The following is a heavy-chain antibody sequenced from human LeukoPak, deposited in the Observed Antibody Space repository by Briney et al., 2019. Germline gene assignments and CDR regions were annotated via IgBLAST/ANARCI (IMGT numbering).Heavy chain of an antibody. V-gene: IGHV3-74*01. CDR3: ARDRGSTEFDY. J-gene: IGHJ4*02. D-gene: IGHD1-26*01. CDR1: GFTFSTYW. Sequence: GGSLRLSCAASGFTFSTYWMHWVRQAPGKGLVWVSRINSDGSRISYADSVKGRFTISRDNAKNTLYLQMNSLRAEDTAVYYCARDRGSTEFDYGGQGTLVTVSS. CDR2: INSDGSRI.